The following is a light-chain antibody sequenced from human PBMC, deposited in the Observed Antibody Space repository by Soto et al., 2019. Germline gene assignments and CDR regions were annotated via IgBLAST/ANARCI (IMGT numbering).Light chain of an antibody. CDR1: SSDVGGYNY. CDR2: EVR. CDR3: SSYTTSSSYV. Sequence: QYSLTQPASVSGSPGQSITISCTGTSSDVGGYNYVSWYQQQPDKAPKLIIYEVRNRPSGVSSRFSGSKSGNTASLTISGHQAEDEADYYCSSYTTSSSYVFGTGTKLTVL. V-gene: IGLV2-14*01. J-gene: IGLJ1*01.